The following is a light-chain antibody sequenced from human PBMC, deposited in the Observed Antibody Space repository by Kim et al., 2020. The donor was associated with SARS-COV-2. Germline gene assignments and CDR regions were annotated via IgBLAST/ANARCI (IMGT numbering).Light chain of an antibody. CDR2: GAS. CDR3: QQFGSSPWT. Sequence: SPGERATLACRASQSVSSSYLAWYQQKPGQAPRLLIYGASSRATGIPDRFSGSGSGTDFTLTISGLEPEDVAVYYCQQFGSSPWTFGQGTKVDIK. J-gene: IGKJ1*01. V-gene: IGKV3-20*01. CDR1: QSVSSSY.